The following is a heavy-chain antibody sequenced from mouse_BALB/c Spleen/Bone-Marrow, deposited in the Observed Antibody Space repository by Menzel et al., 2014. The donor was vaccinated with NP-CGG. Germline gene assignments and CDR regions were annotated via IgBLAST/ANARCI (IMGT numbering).Heavy chain of an antibody. CDR3: ARSGSSGYHYYAMDY. D-gene: IGHD3-1*01. V-gene: IGHV3-8*02. Sequence: EVQLQQSGPSLVKPSQTLSLTCSVTGDSITSGYWNWIRKFPGNKLEYMGYISYSGSTYYNPSLESRISITRDTSKNLYYLQLNSVTAKDTATYYCARSGSSGYHYYAMDYWGQGTSVTVSS. J-gene: IGHJ4*01. CDR1: GDSITSGY. CDR2: ISYSGST.